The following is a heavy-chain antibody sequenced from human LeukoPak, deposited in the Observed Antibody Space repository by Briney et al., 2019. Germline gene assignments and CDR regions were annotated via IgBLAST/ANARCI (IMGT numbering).Heavy chain of an antibody. V-gene: IGHV3-7*01. CDR3: ARDLYRIVVVPHYFDY. CDR2: IKQDGSEN. CDR1: GFTFSTYW. J-gene: IGHJ4*02. D-gene: IGHD3-22*01. Sequence: GGSLRLSCAASGFTFSTYWMSWVRQAPGKGLEWVANIKQDGSENYYVDSVKGRFTISRDNAKNSLYLQMNSLRAEDTAVYYCARDLYRIVVVPHYFDYWGQGTLVTVPS.